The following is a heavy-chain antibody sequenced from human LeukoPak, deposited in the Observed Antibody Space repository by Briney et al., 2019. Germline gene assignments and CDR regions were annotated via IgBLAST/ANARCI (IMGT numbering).Heavy chain of an antibody. CDR3: TTDKAWFGELFFLFDY. V-gene: IGHV3-23*01. J-gene: IGHJ4*02. CDR2: ISRTGVAT. D-gene: IGHD3-10*01. Sequence: PGGTLRLSCAASGFTFISFAMSWVRQAPGKGLEWVSTISRTGVATYYANSVRGRFTISRDNSKNTVYLQMNSLKTEDTAVYYCTTDKAWFGELFFLFDYWGQGTLVTVSS. CDR1: GFTFISFA.